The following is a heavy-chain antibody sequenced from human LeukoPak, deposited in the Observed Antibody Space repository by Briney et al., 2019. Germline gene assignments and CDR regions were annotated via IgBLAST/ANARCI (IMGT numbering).Heavy chain of an antibody. D-gene: IGHD2-8*01. CDR3: ARDLYDYYFDY. CDR1: GGSISSGSYY. CDR2: IYTSGST. Sequence: PSQTLSLTCTVSGGSISSGSYYWSWIRRPAGKGLEWIGRIYTSGSTNYNPSLKSRVTISVDTSKNQFSLKLSSVTAADTAVYYCARDLYDYYFDYWGQGTLVTVSS. J-gene: IGHJ4*02. V-gene: IGHV4-61*02.